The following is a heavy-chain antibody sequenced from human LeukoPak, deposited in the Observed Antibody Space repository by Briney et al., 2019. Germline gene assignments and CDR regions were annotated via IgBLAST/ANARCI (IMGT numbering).Heavy chain of an antibody. V-gene: IGHV4-59*08. Sequence: SETLSLTCTVSGGSISSYYWTWIRQPPGKGLEWIGYIYYSGSTNYNPSLKSRVTISVDTSKNQFSLKLSSVTAADTAVYYCARLVAPHCSSTSCHQGGWFDPWGQGTLVTVSS. CDR2: IYYSGST. D-gene: IGHD2-2*01. CDR3: ARLVAPHCSSTSCHQGGWFDP. J-gene: IGHJ5*02. CDR1: GGSISSYY.